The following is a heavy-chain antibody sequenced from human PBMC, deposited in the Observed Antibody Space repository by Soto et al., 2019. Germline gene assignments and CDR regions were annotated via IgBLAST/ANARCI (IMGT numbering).Heavy chain of an antibody. CDR1: GYTLPELS. CDR2: FDPEDGET. D-gene: IGHD6-19*01. V-gene: IGHV1-24*01. CDR3: ATDRVAVAGSDAFDI. J-gene: IGHJ3*02. Sequence: ASVKVSCKVSGYTLPELSMHWVRQAPGKGLEWMGGFDPEDGETIYAQKFQGRVTMTEDTSTDTAYMELSSLRSEDTAVYYCATDRVAVAGSDAFDIWAQGTMVNVSS.